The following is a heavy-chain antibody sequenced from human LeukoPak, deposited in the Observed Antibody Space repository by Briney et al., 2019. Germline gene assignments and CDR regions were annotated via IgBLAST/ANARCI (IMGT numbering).Heavy chain of an antibody. CDR2: IWYDRSNK. CDR1: GFTFSSYG. Sequence: PGGSLRLSCAASGFTFSSYGMHWVRQAPGKGLEWVAVIWYDRSNKYYADSVKGRFTISRDNSKNTLYLQMNSLRAEDTAVYYCAKQGPSANSVLRFLEWFPNDAFDIWGQGTMVTVSS. V-gene: IGHV3-33*06. CDR3: AKQGPSANSVLRFLEWFPNDAFDI. D-gene: IGHD3-3*01. J-gene: IGHJ3*02.